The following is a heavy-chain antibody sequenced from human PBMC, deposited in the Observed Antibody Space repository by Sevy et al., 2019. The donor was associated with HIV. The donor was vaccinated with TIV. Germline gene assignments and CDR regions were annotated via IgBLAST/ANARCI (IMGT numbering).Heavy chain of an antibody. J-gene: IGHJ4*02. CDR1: GDTFTNNY. Sequence: ASVKVSCKASGDTFTNNYIHWVRQAPGQGLEWMGMVVPSAGNTTYAQKFQGRVTMTRDTSTSILYMELSSLRSEDTAVYYCVRADPDQHFDSWGQGTLVTVSS. V-gene: IGHV1-46*01. CDR2: VVPSAGNT. CDR3: VRADPDQHFDS.